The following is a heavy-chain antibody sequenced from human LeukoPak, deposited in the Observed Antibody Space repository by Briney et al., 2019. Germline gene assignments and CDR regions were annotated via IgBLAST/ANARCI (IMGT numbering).Heavy chain of an antibody. D-gene: IGHD3-22*01. CDR1: GGSISNYY. CDR2: IYYSGTT. Sequence: SETLSLTCTVSGGSISNYYWNWIRQPPGKGLEWIGYIYYSGTTNYNPSLKSRVSMSVDTSKNQFSLRLTSVTAADTAVYYCARVHIDKYYFDETTNFDIWGQGTMVTVSS. CDR3: ARVHIDKYYFDETTNFDI. V-gene: IGHV4-59*08. J-gene: IGHJ3*02.